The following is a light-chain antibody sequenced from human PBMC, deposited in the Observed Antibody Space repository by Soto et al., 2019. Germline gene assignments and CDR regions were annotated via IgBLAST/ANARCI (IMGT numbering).Light chain of an antibody. Sequence: DIQMTQSPSSLSASVGDRVTITCRASQRISKYLNWYQHKPGKDPRLLIYAASSLQSGVPSRFSGSGYGTDFTLTISSLQPEDFATYYCQQSYSTLDYTFGQGTKVEIK. CDR3: QQSYSTLDYT. CDR2: AAS. J-gene: IGKJ2*01. CDR1: QRISKY. V-gene: IGKV1-39*01.